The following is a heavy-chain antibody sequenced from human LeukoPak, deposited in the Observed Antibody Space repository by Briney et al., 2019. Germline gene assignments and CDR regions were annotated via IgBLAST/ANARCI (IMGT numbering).Heavy chain of an antibody. CDR2: INPNSGDT. Sequence: ASVKVSCKVSGYTLTELSMHWVRQAPGQGLEWMGWINPNSGDTNYAQKFQGRVTMTRDTSISTAYMELSRLTSDDTAVYYCATGSGTYSPDYWGQGTLVTVSS. CDR1: GYTLTELS. D-gene: IGHD3-10*01. J-gene: IGHJ4*02. CDR3: ATGSGTYSPDY. V-gene: IGHV1-2*02.